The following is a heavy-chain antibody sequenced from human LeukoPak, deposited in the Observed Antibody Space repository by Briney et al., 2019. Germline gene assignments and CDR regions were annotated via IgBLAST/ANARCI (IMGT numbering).Heavy chain of an antibody. CDR2: IRYDGSNK. CDR3: AKDLAVPSSGFDY. D-gene: IGHD6-19*01. J-gene: IGHJ4*02. Sequence: GGSLRLSCAASGFTFSSYGMSWVRQAPGKGLEWVAFIRYDGSNKYYADSVKGRFTISRDNSKNTLYLQMNSLRAEDTAVYYCAKDLAVPSSGFDYWGQGTLVTVSS. CDR1: GFTFSSYG. V-gene: IGHV3-30*02.